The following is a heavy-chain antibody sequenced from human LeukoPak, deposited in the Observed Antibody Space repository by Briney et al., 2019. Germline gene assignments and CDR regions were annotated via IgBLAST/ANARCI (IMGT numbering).Heavy chain of an antibody. CDR2: MNPNSGNT. J-gene: IGHJ5*02. D-gene: IGHD3-3*01. Sequence: ASVKVSCKASGYTFTSYDINWVRQATGQGLEWMGWMNPNSGNTGYAQKFQGRVTMTRNTSISTAYMELSSPRSEDTAVYYCARGRDFWSGYLNWFDPWGQGTLVTVSS. V-gene: IGHV1-8*01. CDR3: ARGRDFWSGYLNWFDP. CDR1: GYTFTSYD.